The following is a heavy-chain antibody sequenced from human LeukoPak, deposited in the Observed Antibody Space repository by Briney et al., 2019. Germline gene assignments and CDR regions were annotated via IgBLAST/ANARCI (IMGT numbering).Heavy chain of an antibody. J-gene: IGHJ4*02. CDR3: QGGRF. D-gene: IGHD1-26*01. V-gene: IGHV3-15*01. CDR2: IKSKTDGGTT. CDR1: GLSISGQW. Sequence: GESLRLSCVASGLSISGQWMNWVRQAPGKGLEWVGRIKSKTDGGTTDYAAPVKGRFSISRDDSKNTLYLQMNSLKSEDTAVYYCQGGRFWGQGTLVTVSS.